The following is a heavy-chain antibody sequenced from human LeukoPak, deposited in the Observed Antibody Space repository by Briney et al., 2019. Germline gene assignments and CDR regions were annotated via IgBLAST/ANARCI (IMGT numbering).Heavy chain of an antibody. V-gene: IGHV4-39*07. Sequence: SETLSLTCTVSGDSLNSENAYWGWVRQSPEKGLERIANIYFSGRTNYNPSLNSRVSISLDKSKNQVSLRLSSVAAADTALYYCARAQQGCSKASCYLEPWGQGTLVTVSS. CDR3: ARAQQGCSKASCYLEP. J-gene: IGHJ5*02. CDR2: IYFSGRT. D-gene: IGHD2-2*01. CDR1: GDSLNSENAY.